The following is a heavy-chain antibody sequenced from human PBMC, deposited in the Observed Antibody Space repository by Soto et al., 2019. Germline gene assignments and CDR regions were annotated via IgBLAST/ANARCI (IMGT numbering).Heavy chain of an antibody. CDR1: GGSISSYY. D-gene: IGHD5-12*01. J-gene: IGHJ4*02. Sequence: SETLSLTCTVSGGSISSYYWSWIRQPPGKGLEWIGYIYYSGSTNYNPSLKSRVTISVDTSKNQFSLKLSSVTAADTAVYYCARSGGYSGYDTIDYWGQGTLVTVSS. CDR3: ARSGGYSGYDTIDY. CDR2: IYYSGST. V-gene: IGHV4-59*01.